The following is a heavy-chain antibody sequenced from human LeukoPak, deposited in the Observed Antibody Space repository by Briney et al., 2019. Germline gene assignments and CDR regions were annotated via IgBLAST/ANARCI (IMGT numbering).Heavy chain of an antibody. CDR2: IRYDGSNN. Sequence: GGSLRLSCTGSGFIFGDYAMNWVRQAPGKGLEWVAFIRYDGSNNYYADSVKGRFTISRDNSKNTLYLQMNTLRADDTAVYYCAKDHGSSDWYYFDYWGQGTLVTVSS. J-gene: IGHJ4*02. V-gene: IGHV3-30*02. D-gene: IGHD6-13*01. CDR3: AKDHGSSDWYYFDY. CDR1: GFIFGDYA.